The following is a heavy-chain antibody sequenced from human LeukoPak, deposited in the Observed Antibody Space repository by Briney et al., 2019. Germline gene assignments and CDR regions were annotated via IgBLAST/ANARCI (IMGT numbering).Heavy chain of an antibody. J-gene: IGHJ4*02. V-gene: IGHV3-9*01. CDR2: LSWNSGSI. CDR3: VKARRGTTTSYFDY. Sequence: GGSLRLSCAASGFTFDDYGMHWVRLIPGKGLEWVSGLSWNSGSIGYADSVKGRFTISRDNAENSLYLQMDSLRIEDTALYYCVKARRGTTTSYFDYWGQGALVTVSS. D-gene: IGHD2/OR15-2a*01. CDR1: GFTFDDYG.